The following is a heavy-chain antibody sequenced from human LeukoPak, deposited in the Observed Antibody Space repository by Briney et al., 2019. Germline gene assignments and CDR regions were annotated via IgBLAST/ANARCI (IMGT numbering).Heavy chain of an antibody. D-gene: IGHD3-10*01. Sequence: GGSLRLSCAASGSAFSRSWIHWVRQAPGKGLEWVALISHDGSNKSYADSAKGRFTISRDNSKNTLYLEMNSLRVEDTAVYYCAKDRKWSYYGFDYWGQGTLVTVSS. CDR3: AKDRKWSYYGFDY. CDR1: GSAFSRSW. V-gene: IGHV3-30*18. CDR2: ISHDGSNK. J-gene: IGHJ4*02.